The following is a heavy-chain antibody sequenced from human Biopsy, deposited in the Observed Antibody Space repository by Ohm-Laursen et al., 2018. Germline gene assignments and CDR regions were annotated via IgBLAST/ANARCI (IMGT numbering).Heavy chain of an antibody. J-gene: IGHJ4*02. V-gene: IGHV4-59*11. Sequence: SETLSLTCTVSGGSFTGHYWSWIRQPPGKGLEWIGHISYTGYTSYNASLKSRVTISVDTSRNHFSLRLSSLTDADTAVYYCARGSNDFGGLYFPRWGQGTLLTVSS. CDR3: ARGSNDFGGLYFPR. CDR1: GGSFTGHY. CDR2: ISYTGYT. D-gene: IGHD4-23*01.